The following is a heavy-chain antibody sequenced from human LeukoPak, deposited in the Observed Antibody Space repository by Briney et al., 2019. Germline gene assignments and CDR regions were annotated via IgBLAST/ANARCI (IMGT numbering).Heavy chain of an antibody. D-gene: IGHD1-1*01. CDR2: INPSGYNI. Sequence: GGSLRLSCAPPGFTISTYAMNSVRQATGWGVQSVSSINPSGYNIFYADSVKGGFPLSKVNAKKYPYLKMNSLRAEATALYICASGIRERGFDYWGQGTRVTVSS. CDR3: ASGIRERGFDY. CDR1: GFTISTYA. V-gene: IGHV3-21*01. J-gene: IGHJ4*02.